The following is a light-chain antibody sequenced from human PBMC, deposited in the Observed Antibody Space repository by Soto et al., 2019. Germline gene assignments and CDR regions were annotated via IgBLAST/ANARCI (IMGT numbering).Light chain of an antibody. V-gene: IGKV1-39*01. CDR1: QSISSY. CDR3: QQSYSTPGT. CDR2: AAS. Sequence: DIPMTQSPSSLSASVGDRVTITCRASQSISSYLNWYQQKPGKAPKLLIYAASSLQSGVPSRFSGSGSGTDFTLTISSLQPEDFATYYCQQSYSTPGTFGQGTKVEI. J-gene: IGKJ1*01.